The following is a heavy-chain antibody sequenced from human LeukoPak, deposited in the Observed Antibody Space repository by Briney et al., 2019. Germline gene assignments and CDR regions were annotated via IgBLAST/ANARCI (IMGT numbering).Heavy chain of an antibody. Sequence: ASVKVSCKASGYTFTGYYMHWVRQAPGQGLEWMGWINPNSGGTNYAQKFQGRVTMTRDTSISTAYMELSRLRSDDTAVYYCARRHYDSSEDYYFDYWGQGTLATVSS. CDR1: GYTFTGYY. CDR2: INPNSGGT. D-gene: IGHD3-22*01. J-gene: IGHJ4*02. CDR3: ARRHYDSSEDYYFDY. V-gene: IGHV1-2*02.